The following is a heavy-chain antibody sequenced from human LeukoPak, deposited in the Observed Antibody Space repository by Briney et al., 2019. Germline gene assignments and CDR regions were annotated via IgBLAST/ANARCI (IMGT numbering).Heavy chain of an antibody. CDR1: GFTFSSYA. Sequence: GGSLRLSCAASGFTFSSYAMHWVRQAPGKGLEWVAVISYDGSNKYYADSVKGRFTISRDNSKNTLYLQMNSLRAEDTAVYYCARDYSGSYFDYWGQGTLVTASS. CDR3: ARDYSGSYFDY. D-gene: IGHD1-26*01. J-gene: IGHJ4*02. CDR2: ISYDGSNK. V-gene: IGHV3-30-3*01.